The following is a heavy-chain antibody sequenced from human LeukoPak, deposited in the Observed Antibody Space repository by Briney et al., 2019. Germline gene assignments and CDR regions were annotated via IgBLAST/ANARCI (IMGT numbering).Heavy chain of an antibody. CDR1: GGSLSGRY. J-gene: IGHJ4*02. CDR3: ARHGEYYFDY. Sequence: SETLSLTCAVYGGSLSGRYWSWFRQPPGKGLEWIGQISRRRNTNYTPSLKSRVTISVDTSKNQLSLKLSTVTAADTALYYCARHGEYYFDYWGQGTLVTVSS. CDR2: ISRRRNT. D-gene: IGHD3-10*01. V-gene: IGHV4-34*01.